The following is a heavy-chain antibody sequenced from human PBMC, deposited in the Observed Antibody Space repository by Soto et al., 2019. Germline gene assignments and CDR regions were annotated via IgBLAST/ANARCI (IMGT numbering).Heavy chain of an antibody. Sequence: ASVKVSCKASRYTFTSYYMHWVRQAPGQGLEWMGIINPSGGSTSYAQKFQGRVTMTRDTSTSTVYMELSSLRSEDTAVYYCARDVADTAMVSVYYYYYYGMDVWGQGTTVTVSS. D-gene: IGHD5-18*01. CDR2: INPSGGST. CDR3: ARDVADTAMVSVYYYYYYGMDV. J-gene: IGHJ6*02. CDR1: RYTFTSYY. V-gene: IGHV1-46*01.